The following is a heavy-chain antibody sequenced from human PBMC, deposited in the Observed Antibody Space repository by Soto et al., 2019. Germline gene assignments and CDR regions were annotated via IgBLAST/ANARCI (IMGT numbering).Heavy chain of an antibody. CDR3: ARDESAVTTSGMDV. V-gene: IGHV3-33*01. D-gene: IGHD4-17*01. Sequence: QVQLVESGGGVVQPGRSLRLSCAASGFTFSSYGMHWVRQVPGKGLEWVAVIWYDGSNKYYADSVKGRFTISRDNSKNTLYLQMNSLRAEDTAVYYCARDESAVTTSGMDVWGQGTTVTVSS. CDR2: IWYDGSNK. J-gene: IGHJ6*02. CDR1: GFTFSSYG.